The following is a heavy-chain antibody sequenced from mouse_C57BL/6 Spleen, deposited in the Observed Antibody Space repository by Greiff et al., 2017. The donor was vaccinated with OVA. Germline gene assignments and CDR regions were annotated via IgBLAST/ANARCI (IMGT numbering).Heavy chain of an antibody. D-gene: IGHD4-1*01. CDR3: ASEAGGHY. CDR2: INPYNGVS. Sequence: EVQLQQSGPELVKPGASVKISCTASGYSFTGYYMHWVKQSPGNILDWIGYINPYNGVSSYNQKFKGKSTLTVDKSSSTAYMKLRSLTSEDSAVYYYASEAGGHYWGQGTTLTVSS. V-gene: IGHV1-31*01. J-gene: IGHJ2*01. CDR1: GYSFTGYY.